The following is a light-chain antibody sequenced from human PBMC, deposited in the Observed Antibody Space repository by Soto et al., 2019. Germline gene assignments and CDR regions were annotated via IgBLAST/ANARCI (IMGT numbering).Light chain of an antibody. V-gene: IGKV1-16*02. J-gene: IGKJ4*01. CDR3: QQYHNYPVT. CDR1: QEISNH. Sequence: DIQMTQSPSSLSASVGDRVTITCRASQEISNHLAWFQQKPRKPPKSLIYDASSLQSGVPSKFSGSGSGTDFTLTISSLQPEDFATYYCQQYHNYPVTFGGGTKVEIK. CDR2: DAS.